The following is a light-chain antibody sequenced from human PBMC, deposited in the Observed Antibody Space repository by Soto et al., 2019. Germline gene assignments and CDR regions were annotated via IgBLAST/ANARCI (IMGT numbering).Light chain of an antibody. CDR3: QSYDSSLSGYV. V-gene: IGLV1-40*01. CDR1: SSNIRAGYD. CDR2: GIS. J-gene: IGLJ1*01. Sequence: QPVLTQPPSVSGAPGQRVTISCTGSSSNIRAGYDVHWYQQLPGTAPKLLIYGISNRPSGVPDRFSGSKSGTSASLAITGLQAEDEADYYCQSYDSSLSGYVFGTGTKLTVL.